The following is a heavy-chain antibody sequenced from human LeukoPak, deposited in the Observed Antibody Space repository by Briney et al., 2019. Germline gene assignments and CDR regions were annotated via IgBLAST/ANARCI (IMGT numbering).Heavy chain of an antibody. V-gene: IGHV3-64*02. CDR1: GFIFRSYA. Sequence: GGSLRLSCVASGFIFRSYAMHWVRQAPGKGLEYVSGISSNGGSTYYADSVKGRFTISRDNSKNTLYLQMNSLRAEDTAVYYCARGGDIVVVVAATSGSFDYWGQGTLVTVSS. CDR3: ARGGDIVVVVAATSGSFDY. CDR2: ISSNGGST. D-gene: IGHD2-15*01. J-gene: IGHJ4*02.